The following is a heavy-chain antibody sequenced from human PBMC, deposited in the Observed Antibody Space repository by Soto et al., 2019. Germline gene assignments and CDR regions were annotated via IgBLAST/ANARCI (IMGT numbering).Heavy chain of an antibody. Sequence: SVKVSCKTSGFTFTSSAVQWVRQARGQRLEWIGRIVLSSGNTDYAQKFQERVTITTDKSTSTAYMELSSLRSEDTAVYYCAVYYDSSGSREYYFDYWGQGTLVTVSS. CDR3: AVYYDSSGSREYYFDY. CDR2: IVLSSGNT. J-gene: IGHJ4*02. CDR1: GFTFTSSA. D-gene: IGHD3-22*01. V-gene: IGHV1-58*01.